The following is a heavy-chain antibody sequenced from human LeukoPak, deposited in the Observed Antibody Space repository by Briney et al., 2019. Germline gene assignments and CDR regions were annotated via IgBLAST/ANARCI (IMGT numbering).Heavy chain of an antibody. CDR3: AKIKVSGYSYGYRRNWFDP. D-gene: IGHD5-18*01. V-gene: IGHV3-23*01. CDR2: ISGSGGST. Sequence: GGSLRLSCAASGFTFSSYAMSWVRQAPGKGLEWVSAISGSGGSTYYADSVKGRFTISRDNSKNTLYLQMNSLRAEDTAVYYCAKIKVSGYSYGYRRNWFDPWGQGTLVTVSS. CDR1: GFTFSSYA. J-gene: IGHJ5*02.